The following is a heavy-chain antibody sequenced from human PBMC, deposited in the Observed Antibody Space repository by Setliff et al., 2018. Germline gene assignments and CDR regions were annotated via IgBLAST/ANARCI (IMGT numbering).Heavy chain of an antibody. V-gene: IGHV3-49*04. CDR1: GFTFGDYT. Sequence: SLKISCTTSGFTFGDYTMTWVRQAPGKGLEWVGLIGSETYGGVAEYAASVKGRFTISRDDSKSIAYLRMNSLKIEDTAVYYCTRDFWPESSGFAFGQWGQGTLVTVSS. CDR2: IGSETYGGVA. CDR3: TRDFWPESSGFAFGQ. J-gene: IGHJ4*02. D-gene: IGHD3-22*01.